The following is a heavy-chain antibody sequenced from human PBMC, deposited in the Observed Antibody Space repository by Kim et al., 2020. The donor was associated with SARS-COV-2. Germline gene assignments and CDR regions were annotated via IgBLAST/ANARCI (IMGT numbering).Heavy chain of an antibody. D-gene: IGHD6-6*01. CDR1: GGTFSSYA. Sequence: SVKVSCKASGGTFSSYAISWVRQAPGQGLEWMGRIIPILGIANYAQKFQGRVTITADKSTSTAYMELSSLRSEDTAVYYCASGTPPSLYYYYGMDVWGQGTTVTVSS. V-gene: IGHV1-69*04. CDR3: ASGTPPSLYYYYGMDV. J-gene: IGHJ6*02. CDR2: IIPILGIA.